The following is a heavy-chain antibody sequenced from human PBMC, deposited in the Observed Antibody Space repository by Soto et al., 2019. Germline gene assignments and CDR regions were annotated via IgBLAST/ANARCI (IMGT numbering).Heavy chain of an antibody. CDR2: INHRGSV. CDR3: GRQGFGALHGLVDV. V-gene: IGHV4-39*01. J-gene: IGHJ6*02. CDR1: GGGSISSSSYF. Sequence: SETLSLTCTVSGGGSISSSSYFWGWIRQPPGKGLEWIGSINHRGSVYYNPSLKSRVTISVDTSKNEFSVRLTSVTAADTAVYYCGRQGFGALHGLVDVWGQGTTVTVSS. D-gene: IGHD3-10*01.